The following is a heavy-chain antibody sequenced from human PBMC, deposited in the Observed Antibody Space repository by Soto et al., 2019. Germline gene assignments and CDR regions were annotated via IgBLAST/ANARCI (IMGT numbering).Heavy chain of an antibody. Sequence: GGSLRLSCAASGFTFSSYGMHWVRQAPGKGLEWVAVISYDGSNKYYADSVKGRFTISRDNSKNTLYLQMNSLRAEDTAVYYCAKDPAVESIAAAGTGLPQGDYWGQGTLVTVSS. J-gene: IGHJ4*02. V-gene: IGHV3-30*18. CDR1: GFTFSSYG. D-gene: IGHD6-13*01. CDR2: ISYDGSNK. CDR3: AKDPAVESIAAAGTGLPQGDY.